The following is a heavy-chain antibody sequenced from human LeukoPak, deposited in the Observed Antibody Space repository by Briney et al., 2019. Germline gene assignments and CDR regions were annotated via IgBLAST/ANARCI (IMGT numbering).Heavy chain of an antibody. CDR3: ARAEHAHDYGGAFDY. CDR1: GFTFSSYG. CDR2: ISSNGGST. D-gene: IGHD4-23*01. Sequence: PGGSLRLSCAASGFTFSSYGMHWGRQAPGKGLEFVSAISSNGGSTYYANSVKGRFTISRDNSKNTLYLQMGSLRAEDMAVYYCARAEHAHDYGGAFDYWGQGTLVTVSS. J-gene: IGHJ4*02. V-gene: IGHV3-64*01.